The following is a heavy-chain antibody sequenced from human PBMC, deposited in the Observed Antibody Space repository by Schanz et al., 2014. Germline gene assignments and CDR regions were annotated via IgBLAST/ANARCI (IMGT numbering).Heavy chain of an antibody. CDR1: GFMFSSYG. CDR2: ISYDGSKK. Sequence: QVQLVESGGGVVQPGRSLRLSCAASGFMFSSYGMHWVRQAPGKGLEWVGVISYDGSKKSYADSVKGRFTISRDNSKNSVFLQMNSLRAEDTAVYYCVRDSFFAFDYWGQGTLVNVSS. V-gene: IGHV3-33*08. D-gene: IGHD3-3*01. J-gene: IGHJ4*02. CDR3: VRDSFFAFDY.